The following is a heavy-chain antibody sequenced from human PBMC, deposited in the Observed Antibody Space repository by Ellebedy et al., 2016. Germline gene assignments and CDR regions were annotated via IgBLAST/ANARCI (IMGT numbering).Heavy chain of an antibody. CDR2: IVVGSGNT. D-gene: IGHD2-15*01. CDR3: AAANYPGGSCSNFDY. Sequence: SVKVSXXASGFTFTSSAVQWVRQARGQRLEWIGWIVVGSGNTNYAQKFQERVTITRDMSTSTAYMELSSLRSEDTAVYYCAAANYPGGSCSNFDYWGQGTLVTVSS. J-gene: IGHJ4*02. CDR1: GFTFTSSA. V-gene: IGHV1-58*01.